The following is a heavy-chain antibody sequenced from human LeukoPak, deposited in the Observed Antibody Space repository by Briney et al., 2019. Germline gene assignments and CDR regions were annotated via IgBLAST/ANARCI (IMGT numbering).Heavy chain of an antibody. Sequence: ASVKVSCKASGYTFTSYYMHWVRQAPGQGLEWMGIINPSGGSTSYAQKFQGRVTMTRDTSTSTVYMELSSLRSEGTAVYYCARDSGVDFWSGYIEDYWGQGTLVTVSS. CDR3: ARDSGVDFWSGYIEDY. V-gene: IGHV1-46*03. CDR1: GYTFTSYY. CDR2: INPSGGST. D-gene: IGHD3-3*01. J-gene: IGHJ4*02.